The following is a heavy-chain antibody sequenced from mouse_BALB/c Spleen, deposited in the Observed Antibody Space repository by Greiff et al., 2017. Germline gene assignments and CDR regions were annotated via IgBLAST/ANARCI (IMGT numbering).Heavy chain of an antibody. CDR3: NNGYAMDY. Sequence: EVQLQQSGAELVRSGASVKLSCTASGFNIKDYYMHWVKQRPEQGLEWIGWIDPENGDTEYAPKFQGKATMTADTSSNTAYLQLSSLTSEDTAVYYCNNGYAMDYWGQGTSVTVSS. CDR2: IDPENGDT. V-gene: IGHV14-4*02. J-gene: IGHJ4*01. CDR1: GFNIKDYY.